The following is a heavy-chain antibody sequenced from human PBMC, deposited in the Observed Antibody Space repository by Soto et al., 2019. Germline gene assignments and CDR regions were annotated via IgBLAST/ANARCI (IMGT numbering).Heavy chain of an antibody. CDR1: GFTFSSYA. J-gene: IGHJ4*02. Sequence: QVQLVESGGGVVQPGRSLRLSCAASGFTFSSYAMHWVRQAPGKGLEWVAVISYDGSNKYYADSVKGRFTISRDNSKNTLYLQMNSLRAEDTAVYYCARDVGNPFDYWGQGTLVTVSS. CDR3: ARDVGNPFDY. V-gene: IGHV3-30-3*01. D-gene: IGHD1-26*01. CDR2: ISYDGSNK.